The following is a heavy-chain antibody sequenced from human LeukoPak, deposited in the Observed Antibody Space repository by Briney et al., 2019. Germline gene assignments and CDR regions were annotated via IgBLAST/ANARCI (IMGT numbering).Heavy chain of an antibody. CDR2: IRYHGSNK. Sequence: GGSLRLSCAASGFTFSRYWMSWVRQAPGKGLEWVALIRYHGSNKYYADSVKGRFTISRDNSKNTLYLQMNSLRAEDTAVYYCAKDREVLLWFGELFPPDYWGQGTLVTVSS. J-gene: IGHJ4*02. D-gene: IGHD3-10*01. CDR3: AKDREVLLWFGELFPPDY. V-gene: IGHV3-30*02. CDR1: GFTFSRYW.